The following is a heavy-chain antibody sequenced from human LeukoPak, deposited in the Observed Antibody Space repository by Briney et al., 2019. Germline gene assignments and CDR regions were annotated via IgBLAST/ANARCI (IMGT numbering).Heavy chain of an antibody. D-gene: IGHD2-21*02. Sequence: GASVKVSCKASGYTFTSYAMHWVRQAPGQRLEWMGWINAGNGNTKYSQKFQGRVTITRDTSASTAYMELSSLRSEDTAVYYCARNTETAIPLPYYFDYWGQGTLVTVSP. J-gene: IGHJ4*02. V-gene: IGHV1-3*01. CDR2: INAGNGNT. CDR3: ARNTETAIPLPYYFDY. CDR1: GYTFTSYA.